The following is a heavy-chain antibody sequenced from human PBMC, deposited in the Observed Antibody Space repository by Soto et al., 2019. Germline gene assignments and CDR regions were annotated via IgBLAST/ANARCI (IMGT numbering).Heavy chain of an antibody. CDR1: GFTFSSYS. V-gene: IGHV3-21*01. D-gene: IGHD7-27*01. J-gene: IGHJ4*02. CDR3: ARVAKSLGMSLVY. Sequence: PGGSLRLSCAASGFTFSSYSMNWVRQAPGKGLEWVSSISSSSSYIYYADSVKGRFTISRDNAKNSLYLQMNSLRAEDTAVYYCARVAKSLGMSLVYWGQGTLVTVSS. CDR2: ISSSSSYI.